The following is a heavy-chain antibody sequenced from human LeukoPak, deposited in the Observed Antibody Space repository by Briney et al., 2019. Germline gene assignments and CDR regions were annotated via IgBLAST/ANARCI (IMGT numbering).Heavy chain of an antibody. V-gene: IGHV3-48*04. CDR1: GFTFSSYA. CDR2: ISSSGSTI. CDR3: AKPATRPERSYYYYYMDV. J-gene: IGHJ6*03. Sequence: GGSLRLSCAASGFTFSSYAMHWVRQAPGKGLEWVSYISSSGSTIYYADSVKGRLTISRDNAKNSLYLQMNSLRAEDTAVYYCAKPATRPERSYYYYYMDVWGKGTTVTISS. D-gene: IGHD1-14*01.